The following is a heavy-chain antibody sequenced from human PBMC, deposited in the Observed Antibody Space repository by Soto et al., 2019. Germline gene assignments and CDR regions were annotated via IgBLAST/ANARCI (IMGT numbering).Heavy chain of an antibody. Sequence: EVQLVESGGGLVQPGGSLRLSCAASGFTFNNYNMNWVRQAPVKGLEWVSYISSSTIYYADSVKGRFTISRDNAKNSLYRQMNSLRAEDKAVYYCAREGSDWYNWFDPWGQGTLVTVSS. J-gene: IGHJ5*02. D-gene: IGHD6-19*01. CDR3: AREGSDWYNWFDP. V-gene: IGHV3-48*01. CDR2: ISSSTI. CDR1: GFTFNNYN.